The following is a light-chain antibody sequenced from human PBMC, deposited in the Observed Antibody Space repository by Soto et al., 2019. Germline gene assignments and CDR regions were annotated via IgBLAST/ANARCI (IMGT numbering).Light chain of an antibody. Sequence: DIVVTQSPATLSASPGERVTLSCRASQFVSSRLAWYQRRPGQVPRLLIYDTSTRAPGISARFSGSGSGPEFTLTISSLQSEDFAVYYCQEYIHWPPGMFGPGTTVDIK. J-gene: IGKJ1*01. CDR3: QEYIHWPPGM. V-gene: IGKV3-15*01. CDR2: DTS. CDR1: QFVSSR.